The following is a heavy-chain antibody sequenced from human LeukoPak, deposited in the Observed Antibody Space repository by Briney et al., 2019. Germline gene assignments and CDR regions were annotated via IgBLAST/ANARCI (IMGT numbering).Heavy chain of an antibody. V-gene: IGHV1-2*06. D-gene: IGHD6-19*01. CDR1: GYTFTGYY. CDR3: ASQNGVAVASRGPYYYYYMDV. Sequence: ASVKFSCKASGYTFTGYYMHWVRQAPGQGLEWMGRINPNSGGTNYAQKFQGRVTMTRDTSISTAYMELSRLRSDDTAVYYCASQNGVAVASRGPYYYYYMDVWGKGTTVTVSS. J-gene: IGHJ6*03. CDR2: INPNSGGT.